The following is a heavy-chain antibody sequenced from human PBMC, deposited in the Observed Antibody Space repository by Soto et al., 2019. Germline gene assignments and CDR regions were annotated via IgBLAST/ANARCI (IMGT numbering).Heavy chain of an antibody. CDR1: GYIFSANC. CDR3: VRALALGFSNWFDP. V-gene: IGHV1-2*02. Sequence: QVILVQSGAEVQKPGASLKVSCKASGYIFSANCIHWVRQAPGQGLEWLGWINPHSGATNYAQKFLGRVTMSAETSASTAYMDLARLKSDDTALYYCVRALALGFSNWFDPWGRGTLVTVSS. CDR2: INPHSGAT. D-gene: IGHD3-10*01. J-gene: IGHJ5*02.